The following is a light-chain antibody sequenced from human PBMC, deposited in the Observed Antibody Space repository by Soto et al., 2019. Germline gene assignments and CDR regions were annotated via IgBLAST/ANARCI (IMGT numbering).Light chain of an antibody. Sequence: EIVLTQSPGTLSLSPGERATLSCRASQSVSSSYLAWYQQKPGQAPRLLFYGASSRATGIPDRFSGSGSGTDFTLTISSLEPEDFAVYYCQQRSNWPSITFGQGTRLEIK. CDR2: GAS. J-gene: IGKJ5*01. CDR3: QQRSNWPSIT. V-gene: IGKV3D-20*02. CDR1: QSVSSSY.